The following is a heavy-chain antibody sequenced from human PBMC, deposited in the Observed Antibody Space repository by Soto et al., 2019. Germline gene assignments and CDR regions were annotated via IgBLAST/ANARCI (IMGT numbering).Heavy chain of an antibody. CDR2: INPGGGST. J-gene: IGHJ4*02. D-gene: IGHD3-9*01. CDR1: GYTFTSYY. V-gene: IGHV1-46*01. CDR3: ARGYYDILTGSPNPFDY. Sequence: ASVKVSCKASGYTFTSYYMHWVRQAPGQGLEWMGIINPGGGSTSYAQKFQGRVTMTRDTSTSTVYMELSSLRSEDTAVYYCARGYYDILTGSPNPFDYWGQGTLVTVAS.